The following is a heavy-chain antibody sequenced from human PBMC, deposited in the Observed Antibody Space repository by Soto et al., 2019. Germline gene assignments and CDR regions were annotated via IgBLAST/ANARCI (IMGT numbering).Heavy chain of an antibody. Sequence: QVQLQESGPGLVKPSQTLSLTCTVSGGSISSGDYYWSWIRQPPGKGLEWLGYIYYSGSTYYNPSLKSRVTIAVDTSKNQFSLKLSSVTAADTAVYYCARVGGSLVAATYFDYWGQGTLVTVSS. CDR2: IYYSGST. CDR3: ARVGGSLVAATYFDY. D-gene: IGHD2-15*01. J-gene: IGHJ4*02. V-gene: IGHV4-30-4*01. CDR1: GGSISSGDYY.